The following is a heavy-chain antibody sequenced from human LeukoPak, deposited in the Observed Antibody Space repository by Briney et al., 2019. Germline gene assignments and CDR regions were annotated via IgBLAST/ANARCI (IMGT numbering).Heavy chain of an antibody. Sequence: GESLKISCKGSGYCFTSYWIGWVRQMPGKGLELMGIIYPGDSDTRYSPSFQGQVTISADKSISTAYLQWSSLKASDTAMYYRARARTYCGGDCYSGPTRLFDYWGQGTLVTVSS. V-gene: IGHV5-51*01. CDR3: ARARTYCGGDCYSGPTRLFDY. CDR2: IYPGDSDT. CDR1: GYCFTSYW. J-gene: IGHJ4*02. D-gene: IGHD2-21*02.